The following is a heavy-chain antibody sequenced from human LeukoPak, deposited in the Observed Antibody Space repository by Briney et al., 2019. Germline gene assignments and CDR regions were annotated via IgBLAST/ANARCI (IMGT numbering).Heavy chain of an antibody. V-gene: IGHV4-4*02. CDR1: GGSISNNNW. J-gene: IGHJ5*02. CDR2: IFHSGTT. Sequence: SGTLSLTCAVSGGSISNNNWWSWVRQPPGKGLEWIGEIFHSGTTNYNPSLKSRVTMSVDASKNQFSLKLSSVTAADTAVYYCAGALPDYYDSSGYDNWFDPWGQGTLVTVSS. D-gene: IGHD3-22*01. CDR3: AGALPDYYDSSGYDNWFDP.